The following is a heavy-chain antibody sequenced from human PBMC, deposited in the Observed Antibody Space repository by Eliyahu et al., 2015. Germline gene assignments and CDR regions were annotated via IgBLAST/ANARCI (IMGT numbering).Heavy chain of an antibody. CDR2: MSSSGSTI. CDR3: ARGDTRLGSSWYFDL. D-gene: IGHD2-15*01. Sequence: EVQLVESGGGLVQPGGSLRLSCAASGFSFXSYEMNWVRQAPGKGLEWVSYMSSSGSTIYYADSVKGRFTISRDNANNSLYLQMNSLRAEDTAVYYCARGDTRLGSSWYFDLWGVAPWSLSPQ. J-gene: IGHJ2*01. CDR1: GFSFXSYE. V-gene: IGHV3-48*03.